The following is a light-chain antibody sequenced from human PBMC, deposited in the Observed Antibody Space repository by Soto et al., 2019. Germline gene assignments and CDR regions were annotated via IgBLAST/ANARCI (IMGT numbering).Light chain of an antibody. V-gene: IGKV3D-15*01. CDR1: QSVGRN. J-gene: IGKJ5*01. Sequence: EVVMTQSPATLSVSPGERAALSCRANQSVGRNVAWYQQKAGQTPSLLIYGASTRATGIPDRFSGSGSGTHFTLTISRLEPGDFAVYYCQHFGGTTFTFGQGTRREIK. CDR2: GAS. CDR3: QHFGGTTFT.